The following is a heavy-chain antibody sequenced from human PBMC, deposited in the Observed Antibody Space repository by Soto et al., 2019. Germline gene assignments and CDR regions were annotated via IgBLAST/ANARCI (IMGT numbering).Heavy chain of an antibody. CDR1: GFTFSTYT. D-gene: IGHD3-10*01. CDR2: ISSGSSYI. V-gene: IGHV3-21*01. CDR3: ARDILSGGAYPDS. Sequence: PVGSLRLSCAASGFTFSTYTMNWVCQAPGKGLEWISSISSGSSYIYYAGSVKGRFTISRDNAKNSLFLQMNSLRADDTAVYYCARDILSGGAYPDSWGQGTKVTVSS. J-gene: IGHJ5*01.